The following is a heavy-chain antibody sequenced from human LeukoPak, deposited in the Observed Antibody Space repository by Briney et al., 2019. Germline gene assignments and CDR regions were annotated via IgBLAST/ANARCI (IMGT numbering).Heavy chain of an antibody. D-gene: IGHD3-10*01. Sequence: SETLSLTCTVSGGSISSSSYYWGWIRQPPGKGLEWIGSTYYSGSTYYNPSLKSRVTISVDTSKNQFSLKLSSVTAADTAVYYCARHYLWFGDYNYFDYWGQGTLVTVSS. CDR1: GGSISSSSYY. V-gene: IGHV4-39*01. J-gene: IGHJ4*02. CDR2: TYYSGST. CDR3: ARHYLWFGDYNYFDY.